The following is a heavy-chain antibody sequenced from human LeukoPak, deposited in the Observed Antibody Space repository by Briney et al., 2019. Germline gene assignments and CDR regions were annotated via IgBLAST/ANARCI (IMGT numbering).Heavy chain of an antibody. J-gene: IGHJ5*02. CDR1: GGTFSSYA. CDR3: ARVGYCSGGSCYGPNNWFDP. D-gene: IGHD2-15*01. V-gene: IGHV1-69*05. CDR2: IIPIFGTA. Sequence: SVKVSRKASGGTFSSYAISWVRQAPGQGLEWMGGIIPIFGTANYAQKFQGRVTITTDESTSTAYMELSSLRSEDTAVYYCARVGYCSGGSCYGPNNWFDPWGQGTLVTVSS.